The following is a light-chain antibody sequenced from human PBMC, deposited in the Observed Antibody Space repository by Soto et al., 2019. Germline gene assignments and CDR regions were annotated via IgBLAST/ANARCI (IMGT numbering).Light chain of an antibody. J-gene: IGKJ1*01. CDR2: CAS. CDR1: QSVSSSY. Sequence: DIVLTQSPCTLSLSPGERATLSCRASQSVSSSYLAWYQQKPGQAPRLLIYCASSRATGIPDRFSGSGSGTDFTLTISRLEVDDFAMYYCQQYGSSPLTFGQGTKVDIK. CDR3: QQYGSSPLT. V-gene: IGKV3-20*01.